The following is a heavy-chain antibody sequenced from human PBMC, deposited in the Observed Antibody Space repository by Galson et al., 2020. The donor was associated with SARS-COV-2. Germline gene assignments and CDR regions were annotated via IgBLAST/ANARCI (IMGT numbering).Heavy chain of an antibody. Sequence: ASVKVSCKASGYTFTSYYMHWVRQAPGQGLEWMGIINPSGGSTSYAQKFQGRVTMTRDTSTSTVYMELSSLRSEDTALYYCARDGVATIPGFGFYYYYMGVWGKGTTVTVSS. CDR2: INPSGGST. V-gene: IGHV1-46*01. CDR3: ARDGVATIPGFGFYYYYMGV. CDR1: GYTFTSYY. D-gene: IGHD5-12*01. J-gene: IGHJ6*03.